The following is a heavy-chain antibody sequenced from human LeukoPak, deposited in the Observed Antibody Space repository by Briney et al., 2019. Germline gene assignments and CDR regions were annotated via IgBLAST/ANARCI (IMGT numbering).Heavy chain of an antibody. CDR1: GGTISSYY. CDR2: IYYSGST. D-gene: IGHD3-16*02. J-gene: IGHJ4*02. CDR3: ARYVWGSYPTFEDY. V-gene: IGHV4-59*01. Sequence: SETLSLTCTVSGGTISSYYWSWIRQPPGKGLEWIGYIYYSGSTNYNPSLKSRVTISVDTSKNQFSLKLSSVTAADTAVYYCARYVWGSYPTFEDYWGQGTLVTVSS.